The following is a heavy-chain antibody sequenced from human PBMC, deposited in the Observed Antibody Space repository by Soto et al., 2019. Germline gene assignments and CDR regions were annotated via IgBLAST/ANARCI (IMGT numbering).Heavy chain of an antibody. J-gene: IGHJ5*02. D-gene: IGHD3-9*01. Sequence: QVQLQESGPGLVKPSETLSLTCAVSGVSIKTYYWSWIRKPAGKGQEWIGRIYTTGSANHNPSLKSRVTMSVDTSKNQVSLKLTSVTAADAGVYYCAIDDYYDSNNWFDPWGQGILVTVSS. CDR1: GVSIKTYY. CDR2: IYTTGSA. CDR3: AIDDYYDSNNWFDP. V-gene: IGHV4-4*07.